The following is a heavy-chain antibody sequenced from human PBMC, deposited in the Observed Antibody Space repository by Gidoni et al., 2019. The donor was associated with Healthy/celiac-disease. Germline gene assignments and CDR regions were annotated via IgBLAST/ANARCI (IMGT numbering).Heavy chain of an antibody. D-gene: IGHD6-19*01. Sequence: EVQLVESGGGLVQPGGSLRLSCAASGFTFRSYEMNWVRQAPGKGLECVSYISSSGSTIYYADSVKGRFTISRDNAKNSLYLQMNSLRAEDTAVYYCARHSIAVGEDYYYGMDVWGQGTTVTVSS. CDR1: GFTFRSYE. J-gene: IGHJ6*02. V-gene: IGHV3-48*03. CDR2: ISSSGSTI. CDR3: ARHSIAVGEDYYYGMDV.